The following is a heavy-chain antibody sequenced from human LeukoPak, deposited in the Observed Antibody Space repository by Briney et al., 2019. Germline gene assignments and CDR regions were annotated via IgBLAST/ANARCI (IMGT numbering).Heavy chain of an antibody. J-gene: IGHJ3*02. D-gene: IGHD4-17*01. CDR2: IYPGDSDT. V-gene: IGHV5-51*01. CDR3: ARHSPPPYSDTRIDAFDI. CDR1: GYSFTSYW. Sequence: GESLKISCKGSGYSFTSYWIGWVRQMPGKGLEWMGIIYPGDSDTRYSPSFQGQVTISADKSISTAYLQWSSLKASDTAMYYCARHSPPPYSDTRIDAFDIWGQGTMVTVSS.